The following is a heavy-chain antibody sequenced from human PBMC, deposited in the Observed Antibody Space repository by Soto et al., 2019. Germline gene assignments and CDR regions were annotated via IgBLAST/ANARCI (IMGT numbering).Heavy chain of an antibody. J-gene: IGHJ4*02. CDR2: ISYSGST. Sequence: QVQLQESGPGLVKPSQTLSLTCTVSGGSISSGGYYWSWIRQHPGKGLEWIGYISYSGSTYYNPSLKSRVSLQVGXSKNQFSLKLSSVTAADTAVYYCARVVQLWYHCDYWGQGTLVTVSS. V-gene: IGHV4-31*03. CDR3: ARVVQLWYHCDY. D-gene: IGHD5-18*01. CDR1: GGSISSGGYY.